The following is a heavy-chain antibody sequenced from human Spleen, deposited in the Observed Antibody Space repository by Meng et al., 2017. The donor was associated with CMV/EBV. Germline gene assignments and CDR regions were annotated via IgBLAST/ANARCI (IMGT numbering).Heavy chain of an antibody. CDR3: ASQRFGWFDP. CDR1: GGSFSGHY. D-gene: IGHD3-3*01. V-gene: IGHV4-34*01. J-gene: IGHJ5*02. CDR2: ITHSGST. Sequence: SETLSLTCAVYGGSFSGHYWSWIRQPPGKGLEWVGEITHSGSTDYNPSLKSRVTISVDTSKNQFSLKLTSVTAADTAVYYCASQRFGWFDPWGQGTLVTVSS.